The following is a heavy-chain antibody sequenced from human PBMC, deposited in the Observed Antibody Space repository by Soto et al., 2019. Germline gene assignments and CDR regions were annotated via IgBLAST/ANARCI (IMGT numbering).Heavy chain of an antibody. V-gene: IGHV3-23*01. J-gene: IGHJ6*02. CDR3: AKDKTGVRGGYYYYGVDV. CDR2: ISNTGVTT. Sequence: PGGSLRLSCAASGFPFNSYTMNWVRQAPGKGLEWVSAISNTGVTTFYADSVRGRFTISRDNSRNTLYLQMNSLRAEDTAVYSCAKDKTGVRGGYYYYGVDVWGQGTTVTVSS. D-gene: IGHD1-1*01. CDR1: GFPFNSYT.